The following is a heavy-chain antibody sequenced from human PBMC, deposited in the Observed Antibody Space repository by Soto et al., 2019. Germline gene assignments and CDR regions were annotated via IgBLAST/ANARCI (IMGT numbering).Heavy chain of an antibody. V-gene: IGHV1-69*13. D-gene: IGHD1-1*01. CDR1: GGTFSSYA. J-gene: IGHJ5*01. Sequence: ASVKVSCKTSGGTFSSYAISWVRQAPGQGLEWMGGIVPIVDTSTYAQKFQGRVTITADESTSTVYMELNSLRVEDTALYYCAKDRPVNWNAQSPGEKWFDSWGQGTLVTVSS. CDR3: AKDRPVNWNAQSPGEKWFDS. CDR2: IVPIVDTS.